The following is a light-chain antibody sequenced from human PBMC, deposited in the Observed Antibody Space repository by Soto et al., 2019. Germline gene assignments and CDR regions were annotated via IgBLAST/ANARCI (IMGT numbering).Light chain of an antibody. CDR1: SSNIGSNY. CDR2: SNN. J-gene: IGLJ1*01. CDR3: AAWDDSLSGQA. V-gene: IGLV1-47*02. Sequence: QAVLSQSRSACGAPGQGVTIACSGSSSNIGSNYVSWYQQLPGTAPKLLIYSNNQRPSGVPDRFSGSKSGTSASLAISGLRSEDEDDYYCAAWDDSLSGQAFGTGTKVTVL.